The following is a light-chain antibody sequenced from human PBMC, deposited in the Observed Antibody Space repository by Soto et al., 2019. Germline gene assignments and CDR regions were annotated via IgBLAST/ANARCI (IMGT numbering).Light chain of an antibody. CDR2: SND. V-gene: IGLV1-44*01. CDR1: SSNIGSNT. CDR3: AAWDGRLNGWV. Sequence: QSVLTQAPSASGTPGQRVTISCSGSSSNIGSNTVSWYQQVPGTAPKLLIYSNDQRPSGVPDRFSGSKSGTSASLAIGGLQSEDEADYSCAAWDGRLNGWVFGGGTKLTVL. J-gene: IGLJ2*01.